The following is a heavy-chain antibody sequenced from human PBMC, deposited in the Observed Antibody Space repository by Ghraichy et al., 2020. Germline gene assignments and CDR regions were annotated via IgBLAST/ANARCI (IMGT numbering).Heavy chain of an antibody. CDR3: AKAVLTSTGEFDY. D-gene: IGHD3-10*01. CDR2: IISSGGSA. V-gene: IGHV3-23*01. J-gene: IGHJ4*02. Sequence: GGSLRLSCTASGFTFSSYAMNWVRQAPGRGLEWVSIIISSGGSADYVDSVKGRFTISRDNSRNTLYLQMYSLRAEDTAVYYCAKAVLTSTGEFDYWGQGTLVTVSS. CDR1: GFTFSSYA.